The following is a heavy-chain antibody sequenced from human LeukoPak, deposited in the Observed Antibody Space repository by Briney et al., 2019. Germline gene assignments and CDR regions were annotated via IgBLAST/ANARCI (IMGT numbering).Heavy chain of an antibody. Sequence: PSETLSLTCTVSGGSISSYYWSWIRQPPGKGLEWIGYIYYSGSTNYNPSLKSRVTISVDTSKNQFSLKLSSVTAADTAVYYCARDDESYDFWSGHDAFDIWGQGTMVTVSS. D-gene: IGHD3-3*01. CDR3: ARDDESYDFWSGHDAFDI. V-gene: IGHV4-59*01. CDR1: GGSISSYY. CDR2: IYYSGST. J-gene: IGHJ3*02.